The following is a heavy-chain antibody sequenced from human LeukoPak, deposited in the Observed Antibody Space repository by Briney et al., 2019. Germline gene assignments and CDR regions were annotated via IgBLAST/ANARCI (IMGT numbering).Heavy chain of an antibody. CDR3: AKILGTTGIFDY. V-gene: IGHV3-30*18. CDR1: GFTFSSYG. D-gene: IGHD7-27*01. Sequence: PGRSLRLSCAASGFTFSSYGMHWVRQAPGKGLEWVAVISYDGNNKYYADSVKGRFTISRDNSKNTLYLQMNSLRAEDTAVYHCAKILGTTGIFDYWGQGTLVTVSS. J-gene: IGHJ4*02. CDR2: ISYDGNNK.